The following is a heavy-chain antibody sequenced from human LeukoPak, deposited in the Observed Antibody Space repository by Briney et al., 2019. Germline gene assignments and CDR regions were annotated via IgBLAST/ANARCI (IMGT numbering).Heavy chain of an antibody. D-gene: IGHD1-26*01. J-gene: IGHJ4*02. V-gene: IGHV3-48*02. CDR1: GFTFSDYA. CDR2: ISTSSTTI. CDR3: AGDYYSGTYSTGY. Sequence: PGGSLRLSCAASGFTFSDYAMNWVRQAPGKGLEWLSYISTSSTTIYYADSVKGRFTISRDNAKNSLYLQMNSLRDEDTAVYYCAGDYYSGTYSTGYWGQGTLVTVSS.